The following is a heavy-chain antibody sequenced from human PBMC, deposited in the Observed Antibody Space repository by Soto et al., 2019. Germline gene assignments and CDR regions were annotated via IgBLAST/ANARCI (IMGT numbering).Heavy chain of an antibody. D-gene: IGHD3-3*01. Sequence: ASVKVSCKASGYTFTGYYMHWVRQAPGQGLEWMGWINPNSGGTNYAQKFQGRVTMTRDTSISTAYMELSRLRSDDTAVYYCASSALKIFGVVPYPYYGMDVWGQGTTVTVSS. CDR2: INPNSGGT. V-gene: IGHV1-2*02. J-gene: IGHJ6*02. CDR1: GYTFTGYY. CDR3: ASSALKIFGVVPYPYYGMDV.